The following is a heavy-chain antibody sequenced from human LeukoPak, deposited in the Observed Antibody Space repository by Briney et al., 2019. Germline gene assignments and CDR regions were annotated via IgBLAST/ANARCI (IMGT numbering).Heavy chain of an antibody. J-gene: IGHJ3*02. CDR3: ARPKAMIVVSAFDI. V-gene: IGHV4-38-2*01. Sequence: RPSETLSLTCAVSGYSISSGYYWGWIRQPPGKGLEWIGSIYHSGSTYYNPSLKSRVTISVDTSKNQFFLKLSSVTAADTAVYYCARPKAMIVVSAFDIWGQGTMVTVSS. CDR2: IYHSGST. CDR1: GYSISSGYY. D-gene: IGHD3-22*01.